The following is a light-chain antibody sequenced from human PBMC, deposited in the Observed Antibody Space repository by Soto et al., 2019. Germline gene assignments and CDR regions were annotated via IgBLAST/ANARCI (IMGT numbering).Light chain of an antibody. Sequence: EIVLTQSPATLSLSPGGRATLSCRASQSVSSNLACYQQKPGQAPSLLIYGASTRATGIPARFSGSGSGTEFTLTIRSLQSEDFAVYYCQQYNNWPPITFGQGTRREIK. CDR2: GAS. CDR1: QSVSSN. V-gene: IGKV3-15*01. CDR3: QQYNNWPPIT. J-gene: IGKJ5*01.